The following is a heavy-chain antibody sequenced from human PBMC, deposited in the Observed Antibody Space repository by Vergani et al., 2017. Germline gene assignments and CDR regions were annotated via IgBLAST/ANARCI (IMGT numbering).Heavy chain of an antibody. J-gene: IGHJ5*02. CDR1: GVPMQSGSFY. Sequence: QVQLHESGPGLVKPSDTLSLICPVSGVPMQSGSFYWTWIRQTAERRLEWMGRVYPSGTTNYNPSLNGRVTISVDTSKNQFSLKLSSVTAADTAVYYCARNYGSGSYYLNWFDPWGQGTLVTVSS. D-gene: IGHD3-10*01. CDR3: ARNYGSGSYYLNWFDP. V-gene: IGHV4-61*02. CDR2: VYPSGTT.